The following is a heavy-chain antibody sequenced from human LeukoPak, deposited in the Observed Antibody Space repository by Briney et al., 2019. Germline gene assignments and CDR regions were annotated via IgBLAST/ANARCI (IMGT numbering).Heavy chain of an antibody. CDR2: IIPIFGTA. V-gene: IGHV1-69*13. Sequence: GASVKVSCKASGGTFSSYAISWVRQAPGQGLGWMGGIIPIFGTANYAQKFQGRVTITADESTSTAYMELSSLRSEDTAVYYCARGRTVTTPRHWYFDLWGRGTLVTVAS. D-gene: IGHD4-11*01. CDR3: ARGRTVTTPRHWYFDL. J-gene: IGHJ2*01. CDR1: GGTFSSYA.